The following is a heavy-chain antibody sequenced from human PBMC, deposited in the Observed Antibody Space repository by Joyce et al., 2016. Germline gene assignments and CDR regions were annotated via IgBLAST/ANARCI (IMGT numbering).Heavy chain of an antibody. V-gene: IGHV1-3*04. CDR3: VFADAFDI. CDR1: GYTFSGYA. D-gene: IGHD3-16*01. CDR2: INTGNDNT. Sequence: GYTFSGYAMHWVRQAPGQRLEWMGWINTGNDNTKYSQNFQGRVTITRDTSATTAYMELSSLRSEDTAVYYSVFADAFDIWGQGTMVTVSS. J-gene: IGHJ3*02.